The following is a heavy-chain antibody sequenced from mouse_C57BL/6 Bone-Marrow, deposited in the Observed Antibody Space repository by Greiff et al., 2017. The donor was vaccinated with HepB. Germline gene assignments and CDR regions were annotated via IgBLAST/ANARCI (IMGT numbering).Heavy chain of an antibody. D-gene: IGHD1-1*01. CDR3: ARCRYYGSSLDY. V-gene: IGHV1-59*01. J-gene: IGHJ2*01. CDR2: IDPSDSYT. CDR1: GYTFTSYW. Sequence: QVQLQQPGAELVRPGTSVKLSCKASGYTFTSYWMHWVKQRPGQGLEWIGVIDPSDSYTNYNQKFKGKATLTVDTSSSTAYMQLSSLTSEDSAVYYCARCRYYGSSLDYWGQGTTLTVSS.